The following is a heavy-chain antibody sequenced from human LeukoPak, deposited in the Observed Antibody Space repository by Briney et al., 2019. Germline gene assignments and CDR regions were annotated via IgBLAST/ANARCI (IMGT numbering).Heavy chain of an antibody. CDR3: ARDVVVGIAYFDY. V-gene: IGHV1-2*02. CDR2: INPNSGGT. CDR1: GYTFTGYY. J-gene: IGHJ4*02. Sequence: ASVKVSCKASGYTFTGYYMHWVRQAPGQGLEWMGWINPNSGGTNYARKFQGRVTMTRDTSISTAYMELSRLRSDDTAVYYCARDVVVGIAYFDYWGQGTLVTVSS. D-gene: IGHD2-21*01.